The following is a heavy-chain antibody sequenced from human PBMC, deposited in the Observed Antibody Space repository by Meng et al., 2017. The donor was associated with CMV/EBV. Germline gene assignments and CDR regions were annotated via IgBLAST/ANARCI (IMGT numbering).Heavy chain of an antibody. V-gene: IGHV1-2*02. Sequence: ASVQVSCKASGYTFTSYGISWVRQAPGQGLEWMGWINPNSGGTNYAQKFQGRVTMTRDTSISTAYMELSRLRADDTAVYYCARDGKRYQLPIRDAFDIWGQGTMVTVSS. CDR1: GYTFTSYG. D-gene: IGHD2-2*01. CDR2: INPNSGGT. J-gene: IGHJ3*02. CDR3: ARDGKRYQLPIRDAFDI.